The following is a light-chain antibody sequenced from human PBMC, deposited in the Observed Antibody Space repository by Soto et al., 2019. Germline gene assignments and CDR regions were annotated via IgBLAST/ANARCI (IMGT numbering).Light chain of an antibody. Sequence: EIVMTQSPVTLFVSPGERATLSCRASQSVSSNLAWYQQKPGQAPRLLIYDASTRATGIPVRFSGSGSGTEFTLTISSLQSEELAVYYCQQYNDWPRTFGQGTKVQIK. CDR1: QSVSSN. J-gene: IGKJ1*01. CDR3: QQYNDWPRT. CDR2: DAS. V-gene: IGKV3-15*01.